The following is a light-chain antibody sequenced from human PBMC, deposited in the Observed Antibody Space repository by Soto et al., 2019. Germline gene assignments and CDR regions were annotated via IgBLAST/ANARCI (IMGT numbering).Light chain of an antibody. CDR1: SRDVVAYDY. Sequence: QSALTQAASVSGSPGQSITISCTGTSRDVVAYDYVTWYQQHPGKAPKVMIYKVSNRPSGVSNRFSGSKSGNTASLTISGLPADDEADYYCSSYTTGSLVVFGGGTKVTVL. CDR3: SSYTTGSLVV. J-gene: IGLJ2*01. CDR2: KVS. V-gene: IGLV2-14*01.